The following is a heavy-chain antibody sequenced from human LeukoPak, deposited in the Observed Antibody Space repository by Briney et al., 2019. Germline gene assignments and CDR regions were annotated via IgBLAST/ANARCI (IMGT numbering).Heavy chain of an antibody. J-gene: IGHJ4*02. V-gene: IGHV1-24*01. CDR2: FDPEDGET. CDR3: ATDHQLLGGLDY. CDR1: GYTLTELS. Sequence: ASVKVSCKVSGYTLTELSMHWVRQAPGKGLEWMGGFDPEDGETIYAQKFQGRVTMTEDTSTDTAHMELSSLRSEDTAVYYCATDHQLLGGLDYWGQGTLVTVSS. D-gene: IGHD3-16*01.